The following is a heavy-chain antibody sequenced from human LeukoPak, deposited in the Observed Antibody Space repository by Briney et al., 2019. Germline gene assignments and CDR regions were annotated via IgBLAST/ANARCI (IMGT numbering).Heavy chain of an antibody. CDR3: AREKRSTTMGYFDY. CDR1: GFSFSTYA. V-gene: IGHV3-30-3*01. Sequence: GGSLRLSCAASGFSFSTYAMHWVRQTPGKGLEWVSLISYDAYNKYDADSVKGRFTISRDNSKNTLYLQMNSLGAEDTAVYYCAREKRSTTMGYFDYWGQGTLVTVSS. D-gene: IGHD1-1*01. J-gene: IGHJ4*02. CDR2: ISYDAYNK.